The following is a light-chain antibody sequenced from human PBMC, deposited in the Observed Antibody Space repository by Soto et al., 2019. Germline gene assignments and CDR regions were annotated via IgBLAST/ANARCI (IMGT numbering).Light chain of an antibody. Sequence: EIVLTQSPATLSLSPGETATLSCGASQSVSSNSLAWYQQKPGLAPRLLIYDASRRATGIPDRFSGSGSGTDFSLNISRLEPEDFAVYYCQQYGTSLRTFGQGTKVEVK. V-gene: IGKV3D-20*01. J-gene: IGKJ1*01. CDR2: DAS. CDR3: QQYGTSLRT. CDR1: QSVSSNS.